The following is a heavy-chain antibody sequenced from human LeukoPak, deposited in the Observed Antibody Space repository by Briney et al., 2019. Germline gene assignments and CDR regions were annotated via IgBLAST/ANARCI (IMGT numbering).Heavy chain of an antibody. CDR2: IYYSGST. CDR3: ARDHGDYLYYFDY. J-gene: IGHJ4*02. V-gene: IGHV4-59*01. Sequence: SGTLSLTCTVSGGSISSYYWSWIRQPPGKGLEWIGYIYYSGSTNYNPSLKSRVTISVDTSKNQFSLKLSSVTAADTAVYYCARDHGDYLYYFDYWGQGTLVTVSS. D-gene: IGHD4-17*01. CDR1: GGSISSYY.